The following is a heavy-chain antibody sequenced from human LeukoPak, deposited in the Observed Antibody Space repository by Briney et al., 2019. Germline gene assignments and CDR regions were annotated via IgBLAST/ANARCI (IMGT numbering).Heavy chain of an antibody. D-gene: IGHD5-12*01. Sequence: PGGSLRLSCVASGFTFGKYWMSWVRQAPGKGLEWVAVISYDGSNKYYADSVKGRFTISRDNSKNTLYLQMNSLRAEDTAVYYCAKGKWLRLPSSIDYWGQGTLVTVSS. J-gene: IGHJ4*02. CDR3: AKGKWLRLPSSIDY. CDR2: ISYDGSNK. CDR1: GFTFGKYW. V-gene: IGHV3-30*18.